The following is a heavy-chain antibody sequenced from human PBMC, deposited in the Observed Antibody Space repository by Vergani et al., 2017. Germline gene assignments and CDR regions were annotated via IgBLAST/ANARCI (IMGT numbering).Heavy chain of an antibody. CDR2: MNPNSGGT. CDR3: ARDSPHGPYYFDY. D-gene: IGHD5-24*01. Sequence: QVQLVQSGAEVKKPGASVKVSCKASGYTFTSYDINWVRQATGQGLEWMGWMNPNSGGTNYAQKFQGRVTMTRDTSISTAYMELSRLRSDDTAVYYCARDSPHGPYYFDYWGQGTLVTVSS. J-gene: IGHJ4*02. V-gene: IGHV1-2*02. CDR1: GYTFTSYD.